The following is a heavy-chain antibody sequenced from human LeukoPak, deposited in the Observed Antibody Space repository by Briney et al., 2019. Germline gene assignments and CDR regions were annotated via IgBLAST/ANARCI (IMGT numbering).Heavy chain of an antibody. CDR3: ARARGSGCLDI. V-gene: IGHV3-7*01. J-gene: IGHJ3*02. Sequence: GGSLRLSCAASGFTLSNAWMTWVRQAPGKGLEWVANIKQDGSEKYYVDSVKGRFTISRDNAKNSLYLQMNSLRAEDTAVYYCARARGSGCLDIWGQGTMVTVSS. CDR2: IKQDGSEK. D-gene: IGHD3-10*01. CDR1: GFTLSNAW.